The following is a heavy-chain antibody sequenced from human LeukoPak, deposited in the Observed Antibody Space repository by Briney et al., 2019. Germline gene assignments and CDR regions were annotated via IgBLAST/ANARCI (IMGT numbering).Heavy chain of an antibody. D-gene: IGHD4-17*01. Sequence: PSETLSLTCTVSGGSISSSSYYWGWIRQPPGKGLEWIGSIYYSGSTYYNPSLKSRVTISVDTSKNQFSLKLNSVTAADTAVYYCASLMTTVTYYYYGMDVWGQGTTVTVSS. CDR2: IYYSGST. CDR1: GGSISSSSYY. J-gene: IGHJ6*02. CDR3: ASLMTTVTYYYYGMDV. V-gene: IGHV4-39*01.